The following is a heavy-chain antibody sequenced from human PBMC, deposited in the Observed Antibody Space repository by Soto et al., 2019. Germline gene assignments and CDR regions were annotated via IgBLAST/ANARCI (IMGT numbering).Heavy chain of an antibody. CDR3: ARLRYRDYALYYYYYYGMDV. D-gene: IGHD4-17*01. J-gene: IGHJ6*02. CDR1: GGSFSGYY. V-gene: IGHV4-34*01. Sequence: QVQLQQWGAGLLKPSETLSLTCAVYGGSFSGYYWSWIRQPPGKGLEWIGEINHSGSTNYNPSLKSRVTISVDTSKNQFSLKLSSVTAADTAVYYCARLRYRDYALYYYYYYGMDVWGQGTTVTVSS. CDR2: INHSGST.